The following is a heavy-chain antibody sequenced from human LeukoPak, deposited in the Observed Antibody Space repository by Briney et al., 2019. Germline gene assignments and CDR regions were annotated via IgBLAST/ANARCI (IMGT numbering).Heavy chain of an antibody. D-gene: IGHD2-8*01. CDR2: IRQDGSEK. CDR1: GFTFSSFW. V-gene: IGHV3-7*01. CDR3: ADPGVGY. Sequence: GGSLRLSCAASGFTFSSFWMSWVRQAPGKGLEWVANIRQDGSEKSYVDSVKSRFTISRDNAKNSLYLQMNSLGAEDTAVYYCADPGVGYWGQGTLVTVSS. J-gene: IGHJ4*02.